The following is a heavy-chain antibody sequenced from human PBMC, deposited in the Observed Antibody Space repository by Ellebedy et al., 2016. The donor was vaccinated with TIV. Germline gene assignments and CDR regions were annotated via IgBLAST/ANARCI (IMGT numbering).Heavy chain of an antibody. J-gene: IGHJ3*01. Sequence: ASVKVSCKASGYIFSKYGLSWVRQAPGVGLEWLGWISSHDGNTNYAQKVQDRVTMTRDTSTTTAYMELRSLTSDDTAMYYCARDRRAHSGSYYDAYDVWGQGTLVTVS. CDR3: ARDRRAHSGSYYDAYDV. CDR2: ISSHDGNT. V-gene: IGHV1-18*01. CDR1: GYIFSKYG. D-gene: IGHD1-26*01.